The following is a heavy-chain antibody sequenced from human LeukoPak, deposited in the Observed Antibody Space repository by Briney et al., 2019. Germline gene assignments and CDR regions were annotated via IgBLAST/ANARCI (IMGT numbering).Heavy chain of an antibody. CDR2: INPNSGGT. D-gene: IGHD3-10*01. Sequence: GASVKVSCKASGYTFTSYGINWVRQAPGQGLEWMGWINPNSGGTNYAQKLQGRVTMTTDTSTSTAYMELRSLRSDDTAVYYCARAPGGAYYYGSGSYSNWFDPWGQGTLVTVSS. CDR3: ARAPGGAYYYGSGSYSNWFDP. CDR1: GYTFTSYG. V-gene: IGHV1-18*01. J-gene: IGHJ5*02.